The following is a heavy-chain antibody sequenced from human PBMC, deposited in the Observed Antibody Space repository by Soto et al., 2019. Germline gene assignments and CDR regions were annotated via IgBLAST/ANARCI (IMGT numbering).Heavy chain of an antibody. CDR3: ARELWSGYYNYAFDI. V-gene: IGHV4-4*07. Sequence: PETLSLTCPASGGSISSYYWRWIPQPAGKGLEWIGRIYTSGSTNYTPSLQSRVTMSVDTSKNQFSLKLSSVTAADTAVYYCARELWSGYYNYAFDIWCQCTMVT. CDR1: GGSISSYY. CDR2: IYTSGST. J-gene: IGHJ3*02. D-gene: IGHD3-3*01.